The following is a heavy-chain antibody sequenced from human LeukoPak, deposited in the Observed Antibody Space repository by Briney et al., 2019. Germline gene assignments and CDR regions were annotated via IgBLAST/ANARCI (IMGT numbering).Heavy chain of an antibody. V-gene: IGHV3-23*01. CDR1: GFTFTAYA. D-gene: IGHD4-17*01. CDR2: ITGSGGHT. J-gene: IGHJ5*02. Sequence: GGSLRLSCAASGFTFTAYAMSWVRQDPRAGLEWVSGITGSGGHTVYADSVKGRFTISRDNSRNTLFLQMNSLRVDDTAVYYCAMDPNGDYIWATSFDPWGRGTLVTVSS. CDR3: AMDPNGDYIWATSFDP.